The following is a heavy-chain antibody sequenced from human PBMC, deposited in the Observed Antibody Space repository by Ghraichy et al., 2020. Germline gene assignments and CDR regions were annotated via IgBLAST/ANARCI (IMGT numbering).Heavy chain of an antibody. D-gene: IGHD3-10*01. CDR3: ARDGIQLAGWGSYYGSGSYYTGDV. V-gene: IGHV3-48*02. Sequence: GESLNISCAASGFTFSSYSMNWVRQAPGKGLEWVSYISSSSSTIYYADSVKGRFTISRDNAKNSLYLQMNSLRDEDTAVYYCARDGIQLAGWGSYYGSGSYYTGDVWGQGTTVTVSS. J-gene: IGHJ6*02. CDR1: GFTFSSYS. CDR2: ISSSSSTI.